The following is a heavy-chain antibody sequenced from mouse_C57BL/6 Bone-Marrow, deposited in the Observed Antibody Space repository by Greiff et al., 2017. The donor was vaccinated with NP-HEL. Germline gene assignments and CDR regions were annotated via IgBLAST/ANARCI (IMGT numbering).Heavy chain of an antibody. J-gene: IGHJ2*01. Sequence: DVKLVESEGGLVQPGSSMKLSCTASGFTFSDYYMAWVRQVPEKGLEWVANINYDGSSTYYLDSLKSRFIISRDNAKNILYLQMSSLKSEDTATYYCAREGSNWVPDYWGQGTTLTVSS. D-gene: IGHD4-1*01. CDR2: INYDGSST. CDR1: GFTFSDYY. CDR3: AREGSNWVPDY. V-gene: IGHV5-16*01.